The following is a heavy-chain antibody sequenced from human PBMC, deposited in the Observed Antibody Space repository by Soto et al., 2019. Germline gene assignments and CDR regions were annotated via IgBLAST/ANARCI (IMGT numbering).Heavy chain of an antibody. J-gene: IGHJ4*02. CDR2: IYYSRST. D-gene: IGHD1-1*01. V-gene: IGHV4-59*01. CDR3: ARVRYSLLDY. Sequence: SETLSLTCPVSGGSISSYYWSWIRQPPGKGLEWIGYIYYSRSTNYNPSLKSRVTISVDTSKNQFSLKLSSVTAADTAVYYCARVRYSLLDYWGQGTLVTVSS. CDR1: GGSISSYY.